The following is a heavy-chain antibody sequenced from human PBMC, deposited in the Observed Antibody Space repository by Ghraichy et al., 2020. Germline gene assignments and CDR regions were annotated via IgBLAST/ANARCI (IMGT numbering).Heavy chain of an antibody. Sequence: SETLSLTCTVSGGSVSSGSYYWSWIRQPPGKGLEWIGYIYYSGSTNYNPSLKSRVTISVDTSKNQFSLKLSSVTAADTAVYYCARDRGVGATTLDYWGQGTLVTVSS. J-gene: IGHJ4*02. D-gene: IGHD1-26*01. CDR2: IYYSGST. CDR1: GGSVSSGSYY. V-gene: IGHV4-61*01. CDR3: ARDRGVGATTLDY.